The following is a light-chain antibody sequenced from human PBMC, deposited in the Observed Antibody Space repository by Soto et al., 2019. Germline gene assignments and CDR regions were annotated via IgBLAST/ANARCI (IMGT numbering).Light chain of an antibody. V-gene: IGKV3-20*01. CDR2: GAS. Sequence: EVVLTQSPGTLSLSPVEIAKLYFISSQSVISTSLAWYQQKPGQAPRLLMYGASSRATDIPDRFSGSGSGTDFTLTISRLEPADFAVYYCQHSGVSWLNCGGRTKAAIK. CDR3: QHSGVSWLN. CDR1: QSVISTS. J-gene: IGKJ4*01.